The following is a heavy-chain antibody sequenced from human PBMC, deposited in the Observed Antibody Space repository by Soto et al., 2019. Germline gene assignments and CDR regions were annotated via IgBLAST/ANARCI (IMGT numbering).Heavy chain of an antibody. V-gene: IGHV1-18*01. CDR2: ISAYTDTP. CDR1: GYTFTNFG. D-gene: IGHD2-8*01. CDR3: ASGIPGVEAWFEP. J-gene: IGHJ5*02. Sequence: ASVKASCKASGYTFTNFGVTWVRRAPGQGLEWMGWISAYTDTPNYAQKFQGRVTMTIDTSTSTAYMDLRSLTSDATAVYHCASGIPGVEAWFEPWGQGTLVSVSS.